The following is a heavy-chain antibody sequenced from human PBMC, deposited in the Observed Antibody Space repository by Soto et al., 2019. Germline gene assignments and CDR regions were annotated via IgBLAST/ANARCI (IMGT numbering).Heavy chain of an antibody. Sequence: QVHLVQSGAEVKKPGSSVKVSCRASGCTFNTYGFNWVRQAPGQGLEWMGGIIPLFGTTTYAQNFQGRVTITADQSTTTAYMEMSGLTSEDTAVYFCAIGGELAGWMPFDSWGQGTLVTVSS. D-gene: IGHD6-19*01. CDR1: GCTFNTYG. V-gene: IGHV1-69*01. J-gene: IGHJ4*02. CDR3: AIGGELAGWMPFDS. CDR2: IIPLFGTT.